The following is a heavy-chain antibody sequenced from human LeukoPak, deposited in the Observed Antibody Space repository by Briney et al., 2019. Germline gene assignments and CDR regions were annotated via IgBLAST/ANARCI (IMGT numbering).Heavy chain of an antibody. J-gene: IGHJ3*02. Sequence: ASVKVSCKASGYTFTSYYMHWVRQAPGQGLEWMGIINPSGGSTSYAQKFQGRVTMTRDTSTSTVYMELSSLRSEDTAVYYCASAPKDYYDSSGYYLGIWGQGTMVTVSS. CDR2: INPSGGST. CDR3: ASAPKDYYDSSGYYLGI. CDR1: GYTFTSYY. V-gene: IGHV1-46*01. D-gene: IGHD3-22*01.